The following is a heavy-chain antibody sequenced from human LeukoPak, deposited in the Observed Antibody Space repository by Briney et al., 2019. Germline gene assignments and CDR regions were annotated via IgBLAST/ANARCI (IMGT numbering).Heavy chain of an antibody. CDR3: ARDGTWSGSFSDY. Sequence: KPSETLSLTCTVSGGSIISYYWSGIRQPAGKGLEWIGRIYTSGTTNYNPSLKSRVTMSVDTSKNQFSLNLSSVTAADTAVYYCARDGTWSGSFSDYWGQGTLVTVSS. D-gene: IGHD1-26*01. J-gene: IGHJ4*02. V-gene: IGHV4-4*07. CDR1: GGSIISYY. CDR2: IYTSGTT.